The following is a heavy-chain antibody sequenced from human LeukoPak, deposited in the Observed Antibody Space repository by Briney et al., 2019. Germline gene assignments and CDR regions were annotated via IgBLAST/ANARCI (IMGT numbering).Heavy chain of an antibody. CDR1: GGSISSYY. V-gene: IGHV4-59*01. Sequence: PSETLSLTCTVSGGSISSYYWSWIRQPPGKGLEWIGYIYYSGSTNYNPSLKSRVTISVDTSKNQFSLKLSSVTAADTAVYYCARSYYYGSGSYYFENWFDPWRQGTLVTVSS. CDR3: ARSYYYGSGSYYFENWFDP. J-gene: IGHJ5*02. CDR2: IYYSGST. D-gene: IGHD3-10*01.